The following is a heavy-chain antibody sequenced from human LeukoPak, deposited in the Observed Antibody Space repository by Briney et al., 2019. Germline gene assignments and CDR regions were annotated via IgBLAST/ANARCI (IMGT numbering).Heavy chain of an antibody. CDR1: GFTLSSYS. J-gene: IGHJ4*02. D-gene: IGHD3-10*01. V-gene: IGHV3-48*01. CDR3: ARGAVQD. CDR2: ISSTSGTI. Sequence: GGSLRLSCAASGFTLSSYSMNWVRQAPGKGLEWVSYISSTSGTIYYADSVKGRFTISRDNAKNSLYLQMNSLRAEDTAVYYCARGAVQDWGQGTLVTVSS.